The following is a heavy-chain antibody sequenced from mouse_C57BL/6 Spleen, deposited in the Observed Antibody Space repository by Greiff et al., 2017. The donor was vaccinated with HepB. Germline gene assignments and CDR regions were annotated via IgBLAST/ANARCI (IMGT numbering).Heavy chain of an antibody. CDR2: IYPGSGST. CDR1: GYTFTSYW. D-gene: IGHD3-3*01. V-gene: IGHV1-55*01. J-gene: IGHJ3*01. CDR3: ARGWEGDVEAWFAY. Sequence: QVQLKQPGAELVKPGASVKMSCKASGYTFTSYWITWVKQRPGQGLEWIGDIYPGSGSTNYNEKFKSKATLTVDTSSSTAYMQLSSLTSEDSAVYYCARGWEGDVEAWFAYWGQGTLVTVSA.